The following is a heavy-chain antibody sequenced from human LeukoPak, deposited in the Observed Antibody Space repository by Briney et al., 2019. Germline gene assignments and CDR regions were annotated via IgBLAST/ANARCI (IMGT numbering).Heavy chain of an antibody. CDR3: ARVSAAAFDY. Sequence: GGSLRLSCAASGFTVSSNYMSWVRQAPGKGLEWVSVIYSGGSTYYADSVKGRFTISRDNSKNTLYLQMNSPRAEDTAVYYCARVSAAAFDYWGQGTLVTVSS. V-gene: IGHV3-53*01. J-gene: IGHJ4*02. D-gene: IGHD6-13*01. CDR2: IYSGGST. CDR1: GFTVSSNY.